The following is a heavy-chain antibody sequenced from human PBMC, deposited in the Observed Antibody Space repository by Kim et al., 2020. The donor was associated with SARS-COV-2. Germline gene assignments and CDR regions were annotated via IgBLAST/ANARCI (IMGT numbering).Heavy chain of an antibody. CDR1: GGSISSSSYY. V-gene: IGHV4-39*01. J-gene: IGHJ6*02. D-gene: IGHD3-10*01. CDR2: IYYSGST. CDR3: ARHSGDYGSGSYPNYYYYVMDV. Sequence: SETLSLTCTVSGGSISSSSYYWGWIRQPPGKGLEWIGSIYYSGSTYYNPSLKSRVTISVDTSKNQFSLKLSSVTAADTAVYYCARHSGDYGSGSYPNYYYYVMDVWGQGTTVTVSS.